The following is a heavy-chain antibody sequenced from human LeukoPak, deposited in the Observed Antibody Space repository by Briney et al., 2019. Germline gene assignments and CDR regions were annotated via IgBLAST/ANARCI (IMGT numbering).Heavy chain of an antibody. CDR2: ISSNGGST. D-gene: IGHD5-12*01. J-gene: IGHJ4*02. V-gene: IGHV3-64*01. Sequence: GGSLRLSCAASGFTFSGYAMHWVRQAPGKGLEYVSAISSNGGSTFYANSVKGRFTISRDNSKNTLYLQMNSLRAEDTAVYYCARGPSGYHNTGGQGTLVTVSS. CDR3: ARGPSGYHNT. CDR1: GFTFSGYA.